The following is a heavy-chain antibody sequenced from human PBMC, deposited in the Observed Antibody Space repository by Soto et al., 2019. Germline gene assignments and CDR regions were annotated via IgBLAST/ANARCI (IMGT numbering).Heavy chain of an antibody. CDR3: ARATTVAQGEIYYFDY. Sequence: GGSLRLSCAASGFTFSSYGMHWVRQAPGKGLEWVAVIWYDGSNKYYADSVKGRFTISRDNSKNTLYLQMNSLRAEDTAVYYCARATTVAQGEIYYFDYWGQGTLVTVSS. CDR2: IWYDGSNK. J-gene: IGHJ4*02. D-gene: IGHD4-17*01. V-gene: IGHV3-33*01. CDR1: GFTFSSYG.